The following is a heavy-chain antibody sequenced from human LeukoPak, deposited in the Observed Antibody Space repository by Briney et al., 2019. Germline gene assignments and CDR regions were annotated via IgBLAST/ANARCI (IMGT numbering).Heavy chain of an antibody. D-gene: IGHD3-16*01. CDR1: GGTFSSYA. CDR3: ARIWGWWNWLAP. V-gene: IGHV1-69*04. CDR2: IIPILGIA. Sequence: ASVKVSCKASGGTFSSYAISWVRQAPGQGLEWMGRIIPILGIANYAQKFQGRVTITADKSTSTAYMELSSLRSEDTAVYYCARIWGWWNWLAPWGKETLVTFPS. J-gene: IGHJ5*02.